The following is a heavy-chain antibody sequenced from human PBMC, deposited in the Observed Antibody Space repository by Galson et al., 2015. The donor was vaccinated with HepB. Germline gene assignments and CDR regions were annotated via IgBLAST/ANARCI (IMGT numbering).Heavy chain of an antibody. V-gene: IGHV3-30*14. CDR3: ARDIEQWLEPTAFDY. D-gene: IGHD6-19*01. CDR2: ISYDGTNK. J-gene: IGHJ4*02. Sequence: ISYDGTNKDYAHYVKGRFTVSRDNSHNTLYLQMNNLRAEDTAIYFCARDIEQWLEPTAFDYWGQGTLVTVS.